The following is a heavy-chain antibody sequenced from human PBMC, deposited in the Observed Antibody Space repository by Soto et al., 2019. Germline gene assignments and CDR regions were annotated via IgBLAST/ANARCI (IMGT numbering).Heavy chain of an antibody. CDR1: GVTFISHA. D-gene: IGHD1-26*01. CDR3: AKSGRPGSRKFDP. V-gene: IGHV3-23*01. CDR2: ISGSGGST. J-gene: IGHJ5*02. Sequence: WGSLRLSYAAAGVTFISHAMSRVLQDPGKGLEWVSAISGSGGSTYYADSVKGRFTISRDNSKNTLYLQMNSLRAEDTAVYYCAKSGRPGSRKFDPWGQGTLVTVSS.